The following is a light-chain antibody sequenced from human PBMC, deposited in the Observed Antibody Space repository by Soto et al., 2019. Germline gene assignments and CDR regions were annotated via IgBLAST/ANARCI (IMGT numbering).Light chain of an antibody. CDR1: SSNFGAGND. Sequence: QSALTQPPSVSGAPGQRVTISCTGSSSNFGAGNDVQWYQHLPETAPKLLIFGNNNRPSGVPDRFSGSKSGTSASLAISGLQAEDEADYYCQSYDSGLRGYVFGTGTKLTVL. V-gene: IGLV1-40*01. J-gene: IGLJ1*01. CDR2: GNN. CDR3: QSYDSGLRGYV.